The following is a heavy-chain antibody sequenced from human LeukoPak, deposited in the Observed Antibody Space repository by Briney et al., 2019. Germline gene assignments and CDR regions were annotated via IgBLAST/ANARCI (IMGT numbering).Heavy chain of an antibody. Sequence: GGSLRLSCAASGFTFSSYRMNWVRQAPGKGLEWVSYISSSSTTIYYADSVKGRFTISRDNAKNSLYLQMNSPRAENTTVYYCARSSRELGGYAPWELMPPFDYWGQGTLVTVSS. CDR1: GFTFSSYR. CDR3: ARSSRELGGYAPWELMPPFDY. J-gene: IGHJ4*02. D-gene: IGHD1-7*01. V-gene: IGHV3-48*01. CDR2: ISSSSTTI.